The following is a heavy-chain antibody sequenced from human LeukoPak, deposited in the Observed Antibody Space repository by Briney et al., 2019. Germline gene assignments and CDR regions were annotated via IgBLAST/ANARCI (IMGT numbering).Heavy chain of an antibody. CDR2: ISSSSSYT. D-gene: IGHD5-18*01. CDR3: ARGYSYDPIDY. J-gene: IGHJ4*02. CDR1: GFTFSDYY. V-gene: IGHV3-11*06. Sequence: GGSLRLSCAASGFTFSDYYMSWIRQAPGKGLEWVSYISSSSSYTNYADSVKGRFTISRDNAKTSLYLQMNSLRAEDTAVYYCARGYSYDPIDYWGQGTLVTVSS.